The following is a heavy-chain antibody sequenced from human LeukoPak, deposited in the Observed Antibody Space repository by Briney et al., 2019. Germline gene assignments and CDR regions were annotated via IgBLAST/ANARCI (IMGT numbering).Heavy chain of an antibody. CDR3: ARVGVVVVAATRYYYYGMDV. CDR1: GFTFSSHS. D-gene: IGHD2-15*01. V-gene: IGHV3-21*01. J-gene: IGHJ6*04. CDR2: ISSSSSYI. Sequence: PGGSLRLSCAASGFTFSSHSMNWVRQAPGKGLEWVSSISSSSSYIYYADSVKGRFTISRDNAKNSLYLQMNSLRAEDTAVYYCARVGVVVVAATRYYYYGMDVWGKGTTVTVSS.